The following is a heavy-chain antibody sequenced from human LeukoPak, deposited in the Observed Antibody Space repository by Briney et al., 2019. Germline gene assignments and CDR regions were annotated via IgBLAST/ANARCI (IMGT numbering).Heavy chain of an antibody. Sequence: PGRSLRLSCAASGFTFSSYGMHRVRQAPGKGLEWVAVIWYDGSNKYYADSVKGRFTISRDNSKNTLYLQMTILRVEDTALYYCARDRWQQLVSPLEWGQGTLVTVSS. D-gene: IGHD6-13*01. CDR2: IWYDGSNK. CDR1: GFTFSSYG. CDR3: ARDRWQQLVSPLE. V-gene: IGHV3-33*01. J-gene: IGHJ4*02.